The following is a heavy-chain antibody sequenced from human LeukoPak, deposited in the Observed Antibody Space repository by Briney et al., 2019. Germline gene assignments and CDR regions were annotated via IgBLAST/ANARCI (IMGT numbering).Heavy chain of an antibody. V-gene: IGHV1-69*06. D-gene: IGHD4-23*01. J-gene: IGHJ3*02. CDR2: IIPIFGTA. CDR1: GYTFTSYA. Sequence: ASVKVSCKASGYTFTSYAMNWVRQAPGQGLEWMGGIIPIFGTANYAQKFQGRVTITADKSTSTAYMELSSLRSEDTAVYYCARDPGFDYGGAFDIWGQGTMVTVSS. CDR3: ARDPGFDYGGAFDI.